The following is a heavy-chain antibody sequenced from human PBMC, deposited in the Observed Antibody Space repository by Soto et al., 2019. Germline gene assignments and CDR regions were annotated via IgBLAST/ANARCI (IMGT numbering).Heavy chain of an antibody. CDR2: ISFDGNDQ. CDR1: GVTFSNYA. CDR3: ARDLGYYDSGSYSNYYYGMDV. Sequence: PGGSLRLSCAASGVTFSNYAMHWVRQAPGKGLDWVAAISFDGNDQYYADSVKGRFTVSRDNSKNTLYLQMNSLRAEDTAVYYCARDLGYYDSGSYSNYYYGMDVWGQGTTVTVSS. V-gene: IGHV3-30-3*01. J-gene: IGHJ6*02. D-gene: IGHD3-10*01.